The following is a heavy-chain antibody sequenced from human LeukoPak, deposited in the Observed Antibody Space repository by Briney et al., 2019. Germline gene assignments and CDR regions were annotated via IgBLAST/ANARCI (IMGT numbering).Heavy chain of an antibody. Sequence: KPGGSLRLSCAPSGFTFSSYSMNWVRQAPGEGLEWIGSISYSGSTYYSPSLKSRVTISVDTSKNQFSLKLSSVTAADTAVYYCARVYRRGYSYGYFFDYWGQGTLVTVSS. D-gene: IGHD5-18*01. CDR2: ISYSGST. V-gene: IGHV4-39*07. CDR1: GFTFSSYS. J-gene: IGHJ4*02. CDR3: ARVYRRGYSYGYFFDY.